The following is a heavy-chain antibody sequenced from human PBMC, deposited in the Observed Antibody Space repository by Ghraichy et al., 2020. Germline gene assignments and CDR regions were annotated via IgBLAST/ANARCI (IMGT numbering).Heavy chain of an antibody. CDR3: ARDRRGGYSFDYYYYGMDV. CDR1: GGSISGSNW. Sequence: SETLSLTCAVSGGSISGSNWWSWVRQPPGKGLEWIGEIYHSGSTNYNPSLKSRVTMSVDKSRNQFSLKLSSVTAADTAVYYCARDRRGGYSFDYYYYGMDVWGQGTTVTVSS. D-gene: IGHD5-18*01. J-gene: IGHJ6*02. V-gene: IGHV4-4*02. CDR2: IYHSGST.